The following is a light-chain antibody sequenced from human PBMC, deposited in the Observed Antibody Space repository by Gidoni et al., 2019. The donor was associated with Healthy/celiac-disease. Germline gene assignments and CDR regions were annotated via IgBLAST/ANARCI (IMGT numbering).Light chain of an antibody. CDR1: QSISSY. V-gene: IGKV1-39*01. J-gene: IGKJ4*01. Sequence: DIQMTQSPSSRSASVGDRVTITCRASQSISSYLNWYQQKPGKAPKLLIYAASSLQRGVPSRLSGSGSGTDFTLTISSLQHEDFATYYCQQSDSTPLTFGGGTKVEIK. CDR2: AAS. CDR3: QQSDSTPLT.